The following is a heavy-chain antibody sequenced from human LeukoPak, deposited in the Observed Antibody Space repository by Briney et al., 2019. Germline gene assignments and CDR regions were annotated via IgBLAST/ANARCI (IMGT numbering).Heavy chain of an antibody. Sequence: HPGGSLRLSCVSSGFSFSNYAMSWVRQAPGKGLEWVSSISGSGGSTHYADSVKGRFTISRGKTKNTLYLQMNSLRAEDTAVYYCAKSAYYDASGYYREYYFDYWGQGTLVTVSS. J-gene: IGHJ4*02. V-gene: IGHV3-23*01. CDR1: GFSFSNYA. CDR3: AKSAYYDASGYYREYYFDY. D-gene: IGHD3-22*01. CDR2: ISGSGGST.